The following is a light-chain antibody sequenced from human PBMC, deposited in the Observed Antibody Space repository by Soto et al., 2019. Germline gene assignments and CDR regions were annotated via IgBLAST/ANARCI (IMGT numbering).Light chain of an antibody. CDR3: QQRRNWPLT. J-gene: IGKJ4*01. V-gene: IGKV3-11*01. CDR2: DAS. CDR1: QSVSSY. Sequence: EIVLTQSPATLSLSPGERATLSCRASQSVSSYLAWYQQKPGLAPRLLIYDASNRATGIPARFSGSGSGTDFTLTIISLEPEDFAVYYCQQRRNWPLTFGGGTKVEIK.